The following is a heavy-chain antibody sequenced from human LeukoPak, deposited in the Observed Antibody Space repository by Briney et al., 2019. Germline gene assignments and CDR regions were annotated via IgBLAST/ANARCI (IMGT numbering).Heavy chain of an antibody. CDR1: GYTFTSYG. J-gene: IGHJ5*02. D-gene: IGHD3-10*01. V-gene: IGHV1-69*04. CDR3: ARDSGYFGSGSYRFDP. CDR2: IIPILGIV. Sequence: GASVKVSCKASGYTFTSYGISWVRQAPGQGLEWMGRIIPILGIVENAQKFQGRVTITADKSTSTAYMDLSSLKSEDTAVYYCARDSGYFGSGSYRFDPWGQGTLVTVSS.